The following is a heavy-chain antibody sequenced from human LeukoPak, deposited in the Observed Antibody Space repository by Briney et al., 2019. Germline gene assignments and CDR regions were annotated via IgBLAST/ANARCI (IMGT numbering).Heavy chain of an antibody. Sequence: AASVKVSCKASGYTFTSYDINWLRQATGQGLEWMGWMNPNSGNTGYAQKFQGRVTMTRDTSISTAYMELSRLRSDDTAVYYCARGGDSSSWYGWFDPWGQGTLVTVSS. CDR1: GYTFTSYD. V-gene: IGHV1-8*01. CDR3: ARGGDSSSWYGWFDP. J-gene: IGHJ5*02. D-gene: IGHD6-13*01. CDR2: MNPNSGNT.